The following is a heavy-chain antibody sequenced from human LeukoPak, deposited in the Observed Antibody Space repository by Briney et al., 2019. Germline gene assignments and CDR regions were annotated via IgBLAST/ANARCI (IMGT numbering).Heavy chain of an antibody. CDR1: GFTFSSYA. J-gene: IGHJ4*02. CDR3: AKDRRGDSRPFDY. CDR2: ISGSGGST. V-gene: IGHV3-23*01. D-gene: IGHD3-22*01. Sequence: GGSLRLSCAASGFTFSSYAMSWVRQAPGKGLERVSAISGSGGSTYCADSVKGRFTISRDNSKNTLYLQMNSLRAEDTAVYYCAKDRRGDSRPFDYWGQGTLVTVSS.